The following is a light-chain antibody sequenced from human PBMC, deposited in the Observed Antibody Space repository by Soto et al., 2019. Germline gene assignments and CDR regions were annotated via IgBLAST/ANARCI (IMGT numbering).Light chain of an antibody. J-gene: IGKJ2*01. V-gene: IGKV3-20*01. CDR3: QQYGSSPPT. CDR2: GAS. Sequence: EIVLTQSPGTLSLSPGERVTLSCRASQTVSSNYLAWYQQKPGQAPRLLIYGASSRATGIPDRVSGSGSGTDFTLSINRLEPEDFAVYYCQQYGSSPPTFGQGTKLEI. CDR1: QTVSSNY.